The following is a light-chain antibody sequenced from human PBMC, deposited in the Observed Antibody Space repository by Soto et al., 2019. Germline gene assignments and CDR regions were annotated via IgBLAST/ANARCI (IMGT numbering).Light chain of an antibody. V-gene: IGKV3-20*01. CDR2: GAS. J-gene: IGKJ1*01. Sequence: EMVMTQSPATLSVSPGERATLSCRASQSVRSNLAWYQQKPGQAPRLLIYGASTRATGIPDRFSGSGSGTDFTLTISRLEPEDFAVYYCQQYGSSGTFGQGTKV. CDR3: QQYGSSGT. CDR1: QSVRSN.